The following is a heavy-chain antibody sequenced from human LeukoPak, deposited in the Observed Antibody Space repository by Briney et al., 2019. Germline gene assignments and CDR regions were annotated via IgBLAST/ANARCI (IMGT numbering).Heavy chain of an antibody. V-gene: IGHV4-59*12. CDR1: GGSISSYY. CDR2: IYYSGST. J-gene: IGHJ6*03. Sequence: SETLSLTCTVSGGSISSYYWSWIRQPPGKGLEWIGYIYYSGSTNYNPSLKSRVTISVDTSKNQFSLKLSSVTAADTAVYYCARSLARNYYYYYYMDVWGKGTTVTVSS. CDR3: ARSLARNYYYYYYMDV.